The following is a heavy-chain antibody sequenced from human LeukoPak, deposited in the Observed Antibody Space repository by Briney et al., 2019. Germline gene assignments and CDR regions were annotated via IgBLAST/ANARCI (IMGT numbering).Heavy chain of an antibody. J-gene: IGHJ3*02. CDR1: GYTFTSYD. V-gene: IGHV1-8*01. CDR2: MNPNSGNT. D-gene: IGHD2-15*01. CDR3: TRGLVVLSATSWAFDI. Sequence: ASVKVSFKASGYTFTSYDINWVRQATGQGLEWMGWMNPNSGNTGDAQQFQARVSMTRNTSISTAYMELSSLRSEDTAVYYCTRGLVVLSATSWAFDIWGHGTMVTVSS.